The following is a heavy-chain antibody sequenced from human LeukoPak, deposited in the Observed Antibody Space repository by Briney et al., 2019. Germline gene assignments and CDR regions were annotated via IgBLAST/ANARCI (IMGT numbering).Heavy chain of an antibody. CDR3: AKDRLRFLDPFGDFDY. Sequence: SGGSLRLSCAASEFTFSSCAMSWVRQAPGKGLEWVSAISGSGGSTYYADSVKGRLTISRDNSKNTLYLQMNSLRAEDTAVYYCAKDRLRFLDPFGDFDYWGQGTLVTVSS. CDR1: EFTFSSCA. J-gene: IGHJ4*02. D-gene: IGHD3-3*01. V-gene: IGHV3-23*01. CDR2: ISGSGGST.